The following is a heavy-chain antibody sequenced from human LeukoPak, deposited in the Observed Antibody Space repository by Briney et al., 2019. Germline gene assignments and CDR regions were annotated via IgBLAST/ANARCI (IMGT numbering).Heavy chain of an antibody. V-gene: IGHV3-74*01. D-gene: IGHD4-17*01. Sequence: GGSLRLSCAASGFSFSGYWVHWVRQVPGKGLVWVSQINSDGSSTSYADFVKGRFTISRDNAKNTLYLQMNSLRVEDTAVCYCARGRDYAFDSWGQGTLVTVSS. CDR2: INSDGSST. CDR3: ARGRDYAFDS. J-gene: IGHJ4*02. CDR1: GFSFSGYW.